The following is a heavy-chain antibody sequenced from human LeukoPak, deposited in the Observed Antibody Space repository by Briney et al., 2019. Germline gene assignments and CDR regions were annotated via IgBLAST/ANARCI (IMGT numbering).Heavy chain of an antibody. D-gene: IGHD5-24*01. J-gene: IGHJ4*02. CDR2: INTENRKS. V-gene: IGHV1-18*01. CDR3: LIVYNYTPDH. CDR1: GYTFTSYG. Sequence: ASVKVSCKASGYTFTSYGISWVRQAPGRGLEWMGWINTENRKSYFAQNLQGRLTMSTDTSISTAYIELSTLRSHVPAVYYCLIVYNYTPDHCGQGSLVTVSS.